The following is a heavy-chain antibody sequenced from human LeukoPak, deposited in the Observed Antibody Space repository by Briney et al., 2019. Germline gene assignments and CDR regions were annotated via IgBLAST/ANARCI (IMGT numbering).Heavy chain of an antibody. CDR3: ARRGVLWFGELFYYGMDV. Sequence: PGGSLRLSCAASGFTFSSYSMNWVRQAPGKGLEWVSFISSSGSTIYYADSVKGRFTISRDNAKNSLYLQMNSLRAEDTAVYYCARRGVLWFGELFYYGMDVWGQGTTVTVSS. CDR2: ISSSGSTI. D-gene: IGHD3-10*01. J-gene: IGHJ6*02. CDR1: GFTFSSYS. V-gene: IGHV3-48*04.